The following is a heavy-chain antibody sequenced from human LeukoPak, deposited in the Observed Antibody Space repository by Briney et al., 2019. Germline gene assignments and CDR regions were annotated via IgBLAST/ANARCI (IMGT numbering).Heavy chain of an antibody. CDR3: ARDFWGAYRVDFFDF. CDR1: GFTISSYS. J-gene: IGHJ4*02. Sequence: PGGSLRLSCAVSGFTISSYSMAWVRQAPGKGLEWVANIQKDATDKNYVDSVKGRFTISRDDAQNSLYLQMNSLRAEDTAVYYCARDFWGAYRVDFFDFWGQGILVTVSS. D-gene: IGHD3-3*01. V-gene: IGHV3-7*01. CDR2: IQKDATDK.